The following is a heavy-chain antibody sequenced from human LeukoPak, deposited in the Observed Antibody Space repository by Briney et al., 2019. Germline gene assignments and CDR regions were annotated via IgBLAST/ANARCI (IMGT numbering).Heavy chain of an antibody. CDR2: IIPIFGTA. V-gene: IGHV1-69*01. Sequence: SVKVSCKASGGTFSSYAISWVRQAPGQGLEWMGGIIPIFGTANYAQKFQGRVTITADESTSTAYMELSSLRSEDTAVYYCASAGPVGATPYYFDSWGQGTLVTVSS. CDR3: ASAGPVGATPYYFDS. J-gene: IGHJ4*02. D-gene: IGHD1-26*01. CDR1: GGTFSSYA.